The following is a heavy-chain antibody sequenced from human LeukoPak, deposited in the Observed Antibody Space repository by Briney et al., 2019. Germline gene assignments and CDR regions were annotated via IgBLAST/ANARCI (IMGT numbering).Heavy chain of an antibody. J-gene: IGHJ4*02. CDR1: GGSISSGSYY. CDR3: AREERWLQSLAY. D-gene: IGHD5-24*01. Sequence: PSQTLSLTCTVSGGSISSGSYYWSWIRQPAGRGLEWIGRIYASGTTNYNPSLKSRVTMSVDTSKGQFSLKLSSVTAADTAMYYCAREERWLQSLAYWGQGTLVTVSS. CDR2: IYASGTT. V-gene: IGHV4-61*02.